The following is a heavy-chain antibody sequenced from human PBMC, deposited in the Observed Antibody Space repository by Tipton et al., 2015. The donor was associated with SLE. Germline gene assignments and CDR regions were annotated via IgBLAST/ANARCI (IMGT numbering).Heavy chain of an antibody. J-gene: IGHJ5*02. CDR1: GASFSGYY. Sequence: LRLSCAVYGASFSGYYWTWIRQAPGKGLEWIGEINHRGSTNYNPPLKSRVTILVDTSKNQFSLKLNSVTAADTAVYYCARDRHYRGNVWFDPWGRGTLVTVSS. CDR2: INHRGST. V-gene: IGHV4-34*01. D-gene: IGHD5-12*01. CDR3: ARDRHYRGNVWFDP.